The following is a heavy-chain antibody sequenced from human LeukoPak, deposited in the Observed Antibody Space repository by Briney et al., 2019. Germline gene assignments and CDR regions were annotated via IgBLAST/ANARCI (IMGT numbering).Heavy chain of an antibody. V-gene: IGHV1-69*13. J-gene: IGHJ4*02. CDR3: ASTWVGVCSSTGCPDN. CDR2: IIPIFGTA. D-gene: IGHD2-2*01. CDR1: GGTFSSYA. Sequence: SVKVSCKASGGTFSSYAISWVRQAPGQGLEWMGGIIPIFGTANYAQKFQGRVTITADESTSTAYMELSSLRSEDTAVYYCASTWVGVCSSTGCPDNWGQGTRVTVSS.